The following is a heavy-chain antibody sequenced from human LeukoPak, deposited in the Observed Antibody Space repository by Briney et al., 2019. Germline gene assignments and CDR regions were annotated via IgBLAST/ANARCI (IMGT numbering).Heavy chain of an antibody. CDR3: AKGDSSSWYGIDP. D-gene: IGHD6-13*01. J-gene: IGHJ5*02. V-gene: IGHV3-43*01. CDR1: GFTFDDYT. CDR2: ISWDGGST. Sequence: GGSLRLSCAASGFTFDDYTMHWVRQAPGKGLEWVSLISWDGGSTYYADSVKGRFTISRDNSKNSLYLQMNSLRTEDTALYYCAKGDSSSWYGIDPWGQGTLVTVSS.